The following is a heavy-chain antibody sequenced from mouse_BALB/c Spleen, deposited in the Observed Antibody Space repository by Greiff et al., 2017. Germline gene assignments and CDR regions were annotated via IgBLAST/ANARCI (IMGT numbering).Heavy chain of an antibody. V-gene: IGHV1S56*01. CDR1: GYTFTSYD. J-gene: IGHJ4*01. Sequence: VQLQQSGPELVKPGDLVKISCKASGYTFTSYDINWVKQRPGQGLEWIGWIYPGDGSTKYNEKFKGKATLTADKSSSTAYMQLSSLTSENSAVYFCARSHYGNYYYAMDYWGQGTSVTVSS. CDR3: ARSHYGNYYYAMDY. D-gene: IGHD2-1*01. CDR2: IYPGDGST.